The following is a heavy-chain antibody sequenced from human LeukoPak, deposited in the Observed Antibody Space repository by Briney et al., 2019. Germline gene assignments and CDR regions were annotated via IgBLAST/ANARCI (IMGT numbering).Heavy chain of an antibody. CDR1: GFIFDDYG. CDR3: ARDPTEGFEELLSPPDY. J-gene: IGHJ4*02. D-gene: IGHD3-10*01. V-gene: IGHV3-20*04. Sequence: GGSLRLSCAASGFIFDDYGMSWVRQAPGKGLEWVSGVTWNGGRTGYADTVKGRFTISRDSAKKSLYLQMNSLRAEDTALYYCARDPTEGFEELLSPPDYWGQGTLVTVSS. CDR2: VTWNGGRT.